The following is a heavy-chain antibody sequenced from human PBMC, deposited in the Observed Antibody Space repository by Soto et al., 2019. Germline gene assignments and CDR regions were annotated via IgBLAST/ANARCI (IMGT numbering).Heavy chain of an antibody. D-gene: IGHD2-21*02. J-gene: IGHJ4*02. Sequence: SETLSLTCAVSGGSISSGGYSWSWIRQPPGKGLEWIGYIYHSGSTYYNPSLKSRVTISVDRSKNQFSLKLSSVTAADTAVYYCARAVVTVPHFDYWGQGTLVTVSS. CDR3: ARAVVTVPHFDY. CDR1: GGSISSGGYS. CDR2: IYHSGST. V-gene: IGHV4-30-2*01.